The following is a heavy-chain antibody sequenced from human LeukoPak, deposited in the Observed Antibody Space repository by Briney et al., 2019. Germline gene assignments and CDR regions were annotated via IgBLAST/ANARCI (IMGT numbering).Heavy chain of an antibody. CDR2: ISGNGGST. D-gene: IGHD3-22*01. V-gene: IGHV3-23*01. CDR1: GFTVSNNY. J-gene: IGHJ4*02. CDR3: AKDQFYDSSGYNFDY. Sequence: GGSLRLSCATSGFTVSNNYMSWVRQAPGKGLEWVAAISGNGGSTNSAESVKGRFTISRDNSKNTLYLQMNSLRAEDTAVFYCAKDQFYDSSGYNFDYWGQGTLVTVSS.